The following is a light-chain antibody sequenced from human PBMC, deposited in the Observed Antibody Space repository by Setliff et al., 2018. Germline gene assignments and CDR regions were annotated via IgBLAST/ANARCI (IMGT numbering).Light chain of an antibody. CDR1: SSDVGSYDF. CDR3: AAWDNSLSGVE. J-gene: IGLJ3*02. V-gene: IGLV1-47*02. Sequence: QSVLTQPASVSGSPGQSITISCSGTSSDVGSYDFVSWYQQHPAKAPKLLIYSNNQRPSGVPDRFSGSRSGTSASLAISGLQSEDEADYFCAAWDNSLSGVEFGGGTKVTVL. CDR2: SNN.